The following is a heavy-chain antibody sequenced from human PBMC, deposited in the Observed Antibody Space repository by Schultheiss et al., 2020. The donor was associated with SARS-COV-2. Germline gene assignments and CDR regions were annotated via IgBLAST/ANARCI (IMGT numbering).Heavy chain of an antibody. Sequence: GGSLRLSCAASGFTFSSYAMSWVRQAPGKGLEWVSAISGSGGSTYYADSVKGRFTISRDNSKNTLYLQMNSLRAEDTAVYYCAKDNGWEQWLPPFDYWGQGTLVTVSS. CDR3: AKDNGWEQWLPPFDY. CDR2: ISGSGGST. D-gene: IGHD6-19*01. J-gene: IGHJ4*02. V-gene: IGHV3-23*01. CDR1: GFTFSSYA.